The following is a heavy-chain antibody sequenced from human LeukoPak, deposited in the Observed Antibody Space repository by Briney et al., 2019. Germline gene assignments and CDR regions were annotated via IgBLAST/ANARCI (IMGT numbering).Heavy chain of an antibody. CDR3: ARGVEPLAASALAY. Sequence: GGSLRLSCAASGFTVITNDMTWVRQAPGKGLEWVSVLYSDGNTKYADSVQGRFTISRHNSKLTLYLEMNSLSPDDTAVYYCARGVEPLAASALAYWGQGNLVTVSS. D-gene: IGHD1-14*01. CDR1: GFTVITND. V-gene: IGHV3-53*04. J-gene: IGHJ4*02. CDR2: LYSDGNT.